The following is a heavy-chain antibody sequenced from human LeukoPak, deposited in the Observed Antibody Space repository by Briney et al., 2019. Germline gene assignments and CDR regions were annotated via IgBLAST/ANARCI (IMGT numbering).Heavy chain of an antibody. CDR2: ICPGDSDT. D-gene: IGHD2/OR15-2a*01. CDR3: ARLSYDMGHAFDI. J-gene: IGHJ3*02. V-gene: IGHV5-51*01. Sequence: GESLQISCKGSGYSFTSYWIGWVRQLPGKGLEWMGIICPGDSDTRYSPSFQGQVTISADKSISTAYLRWSSLKASDTAMYYCARLSYDMGHAFDIWGQGTMVTVSS. CDR1: GYSFTSYW.